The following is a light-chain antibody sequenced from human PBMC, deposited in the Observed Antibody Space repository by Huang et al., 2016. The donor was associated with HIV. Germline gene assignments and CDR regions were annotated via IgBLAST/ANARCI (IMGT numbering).Light chain of an antibody. V-gene: IGKV3D-15*01. CDR2: GAS. Sequence: EIVMTQSPASLSASLGERATLSCRASQGVRTNLAWYQQKFGQAPSLLIFGASTRATGTPARFSGSGSETEFTLTITSLQSADSAVYYCQQYNDWPPLTFGGGTKVEI. CDR1: QGVRTN. CDR3: QQYNDWPPLT. J-gene: IGKJ4*01.